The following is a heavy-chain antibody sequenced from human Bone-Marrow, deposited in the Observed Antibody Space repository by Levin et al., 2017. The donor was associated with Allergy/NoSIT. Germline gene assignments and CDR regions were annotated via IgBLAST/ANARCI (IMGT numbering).Heavy chain of an antibody. CDR2: IYYSGST. CDR1: GGSISSSSYY. CDR3: ARLTGTHNPPTEDV. J-gene: IGHJ6*02. Sequence: SETLSLTCTVSGGSISSSSYYWGWIRQPPGKGLEWIGSIYYSGSTYYNPSLKSRVTISVDTSKNQFSLKLSSVTAADTAGYYCARLTGTHNPPTEDVWGQGTTVTVSS. V-gene: IGHV4-39*01. D-gene: IGHD1/OR15-1a*01.